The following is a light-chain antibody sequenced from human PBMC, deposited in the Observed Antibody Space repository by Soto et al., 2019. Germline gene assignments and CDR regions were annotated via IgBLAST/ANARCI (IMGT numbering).Light chain of an antibody. J-gene: IGKJ3*01. CDR2: GAS. Sequence: EIVMTPSPDTLSLSPGEIATLSCRASQSVSSNYVAWFHQKPGQAPRLLIYGASSRATGVPDRFSASGSGTDLTLTISRLEPEDFAVYYCQKYGRSPFTFGPGTKVDIK. V-gene: IGKV3-20*01. CDR1: QSVSSNY. CDR3: QKYGRSPFT.